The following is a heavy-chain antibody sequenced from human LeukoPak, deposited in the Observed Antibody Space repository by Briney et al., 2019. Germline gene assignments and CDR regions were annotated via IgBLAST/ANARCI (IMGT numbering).Heavy chain of an antibody. J-gene: IGHJ2*01. D-gene: IGHD6-13*01. Sequence: GESLRLSCTASGFTFGDFAMSWVRQAPGKGLEWVSFIRSKAYGGTTEYAASVKGRFTISRDDSRSIAYLQMNSLKTEDTAVYYCTRDNAAAGSYWYFDLWGRGTLVTVSS. CDR2: IRSKAYGGTT. V-gene: IGHV3-49*04. CDR1: GFTFGDFA. CDR3: TRDNAAAGSYWYFDL.